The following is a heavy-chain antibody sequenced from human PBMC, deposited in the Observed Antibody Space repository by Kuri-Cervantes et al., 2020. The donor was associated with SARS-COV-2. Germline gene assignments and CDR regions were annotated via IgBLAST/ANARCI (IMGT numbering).Heavy chain of an antibody. CDR1: GGSFSGYC. Sequence: GSLRLSCAVYGGSFSGYCWSWIRQPPGKGLEWIGEINHSGSTNYNPSLKSRVTISVDTSKNQFSLKLSSVTAADTAVYYCARGVGAAVAGTLITIYYYYGMDVWGQGTTVTVSS. CDR2: INHSGST. J-gene: IGHJ6*02. D-gene: IGHD6-19*01. CDR3: ARGVGAAVAGTLITIYYYYGMDV. V-gene: IGHV4-34*01.